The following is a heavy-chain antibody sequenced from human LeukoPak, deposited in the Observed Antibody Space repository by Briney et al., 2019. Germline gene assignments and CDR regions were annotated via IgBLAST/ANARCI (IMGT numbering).Heavy chain of an antibody. CDR3: ARGWIQLRSDYYFDY. CDR1: GGSISSGGYY. J-gene: IGHJ4*02. Sequence: PSETLSLTCTVSGGSISSGGYYWSWIRQHPGKGLEWIGYIYYSGSTYYNPSLKSRVTISVDTSKNQFSLKLSSVTAADTAVYYCARGWIQLRSDYYFDYWGQGTLVTVSS. CDR2: IYYSGST. D-gene: IGHD5-18*01. V-gene: IGHV4-31*03.